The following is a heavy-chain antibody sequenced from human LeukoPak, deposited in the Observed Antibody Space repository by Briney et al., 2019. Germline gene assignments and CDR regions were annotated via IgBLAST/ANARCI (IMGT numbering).Heavy chain of an antibody. D-gene: IGHD3-10*01. CDR3: ARDAGWYYYGSGSEGILNTDY. V-gene: IGHV1-69*05. Sequence: GSSVKVSCKASGGTFSSYAISWVRQAPGQGLEWMGGIIPIFGTANYAQKFQGSVTITTDESTSTAYMELSSLRSEDTAVYYCARDAGWYYYGSGSEGILNTDYWGQGTLVTVSS. CDR2: IIPIFGTA. CDR1: GGTFSSYA. J-gene: IGHJ4*02.